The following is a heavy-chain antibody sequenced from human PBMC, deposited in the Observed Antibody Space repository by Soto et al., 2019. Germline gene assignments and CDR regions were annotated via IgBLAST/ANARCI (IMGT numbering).Heavy chain of an antibody. CDR3: ARDSSGYRYGRGFYYYYGMDV. CDR2: TYYRSKWYN. Sequence: SQTLSLTCAISGDSVSSNSAAWNWIRQSPSRGLEWLGRTYYRSKWYNDYAVSVKSRITINPDTSKNQFSLQLNSVTPEDTAVYYCARDSSGYRYGRGFYYYYGMDVWGQGTTVTVSS. J-gene: IGHJ6*02. D-gene: IGHD5-18*01. V-gene: IGHV6-1*01. CDR1: GDSVSSNSAA.